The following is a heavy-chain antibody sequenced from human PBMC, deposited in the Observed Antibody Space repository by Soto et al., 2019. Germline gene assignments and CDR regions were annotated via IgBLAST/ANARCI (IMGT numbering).Heavy chain of an antibody. J-gene: IGHJ4*02. D-gene: IGHD2-15*01. CDR1: GFTFSTHW. V-gene: IGHV3-74*01. CDR3: AADSIHDATAGGDF. Sequence: EVQLVESGGGLVQPGGSLRLSCVASGFTFSTHWMHWVRQVPEKGLVWVSRINGDGSETTYADSVRGRLTISRDNAKNTLYLQMNNLRVEDTAVYYCAADSIHDATAGGDFWGQGTLVTVSS. CDR2: INGDGSET.